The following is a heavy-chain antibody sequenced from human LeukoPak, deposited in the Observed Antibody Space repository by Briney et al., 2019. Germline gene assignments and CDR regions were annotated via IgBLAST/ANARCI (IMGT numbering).Heavy chain of an antibody. CDR2: IIPILGIA. J-gene: IGHJ6*02. CDR3: ASRDVRKRGYYGMDV. V-gene: IGHV1-69*04. CDR1: GGTFSSCA. Sequence: SVKVSCKAFGGTFSSCAISWVRQAPGQGLEWMGRIIPILGIANYAQKFQGRVTITADKSTSTAYMELSSLRSEDTAVYYCASRDVRKRGYYGMDVWGQGTTVTVSS.